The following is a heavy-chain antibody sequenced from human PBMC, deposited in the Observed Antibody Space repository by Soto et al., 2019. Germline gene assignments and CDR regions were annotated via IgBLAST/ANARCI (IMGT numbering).Heavy chain of an antibody. J-gene: IGHJ6*02. V-gene: IGHV4-30-2*03. CDR3: ASSNDYYDILTGRAYYYYGMDV. D-gene: IGHD3-9*01. CDR1: GGSISSGGYS. CDR2: IYYSGST. Sequence: SETLSLTCAVSGGSISSGGYSWSWIRQPPGKGLEWIGYIYYSGSTYYNPSLKSRVTISVDTSKNQLSLKLSSVTAADTAVYYCASSNDYYDILTGRAYYYYGMDVWGQGTTVTVSS.